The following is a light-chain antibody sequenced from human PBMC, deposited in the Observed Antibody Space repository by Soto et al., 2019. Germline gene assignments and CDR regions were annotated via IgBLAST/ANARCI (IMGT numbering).Light chain of an antibody. CDR1: QSVSFSY. Sequence: EIVLTQSPGTLSLSPGDRATLSCRASQSVSFSYLAWYQQKAGQAPRLVIYGATSRATGIPDRFSGSESGTDFTLTISRLEPEDFAVYYCQQYGSSPLTFGGGTKVEIK. CDR2: GAT. V-gene: IGKV3-20*01. CDR3: QQYGSSPLT. J-gene: IGKJ4*01.